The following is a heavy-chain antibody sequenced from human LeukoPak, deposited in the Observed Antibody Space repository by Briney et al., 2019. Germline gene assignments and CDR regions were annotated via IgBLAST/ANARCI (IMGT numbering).Heavy chain of an antibody. CDR3: ARVAYYYDSSGYYNWFDP. CDR1: GGTFSSYA. CDR2: IIPIFGTA. D-gene: IGHD3-22*01. Sequence: ASVKVSCKASGGTFSSYAISWVRQAPGQGLEWMGGIIPIFGTANYAQKFQGRVTITADESTSTAYMELSSLRSEDTAVYYCARVAYYYDSSGYYNWFDPWGQGTLVTVSS. J-gene: IGHJ5*02. V-gene: IGHV1-69*13.